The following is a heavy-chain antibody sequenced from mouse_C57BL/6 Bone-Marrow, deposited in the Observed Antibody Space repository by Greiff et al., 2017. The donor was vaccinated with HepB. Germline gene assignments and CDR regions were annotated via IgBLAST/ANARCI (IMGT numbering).Heavy chain of an antibody. CDR1: GYTFTSYW. J-gene: IGHJ1*03. V-gene: IGHV1-55*01. CDR2: IYPGSGST. Sequence: QVQLQQPGAELVKPGASVKMSCKASGYTFTSYWITWVKQRPGQGLEWIGDIYPGSGSTNYNEKFKSKATLTVDTSSSTAYMQLSSLTSEDSAVYYCASPGSSYWYFDVWGTGTTVTVSS. D-gene: IGHD1-1*01. CDR3: ASPGSSYWYFDV.